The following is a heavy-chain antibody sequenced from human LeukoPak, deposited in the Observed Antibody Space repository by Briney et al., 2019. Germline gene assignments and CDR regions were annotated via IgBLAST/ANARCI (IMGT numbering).Heavy chain of an antibody. Sequence: PSETLSLTCTVSGGSISSSNWWSWVRQPPGRGLEWIGEVYHSGSTNYNPSLKSRVTMSVDTSKNQFSLKLSSVTAADTAVYYCAGSYYYYYTADHYYMDVWGKGTTVTISS. J-gene: IGHJ6*03. D-gene: IGHD1-26*01. CDR2: VYHSGST. V-gene: IGHV4-4*02. CDR3: AGSYYYYYTADHYYMDV. CDR1: GGSISSSNW.